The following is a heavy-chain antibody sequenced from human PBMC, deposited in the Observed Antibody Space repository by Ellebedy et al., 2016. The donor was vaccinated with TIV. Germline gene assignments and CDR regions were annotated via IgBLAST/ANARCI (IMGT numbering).Heavy chain of an antibody. CDR3: ARERSDILFI. CDR2: IYYSGST. CDR1: GGSISSYY. D-gene: IGHD3-9*01. V-gene: IGHV4-59*01. J-gene: IGHJ4*02. Sequence: SETLSLXXTVSGGSISSYYWSWIRQPPGKGLEWIGYIYYSGSTNYNPSLKSRVTISVDTSKNQFSLKLSSVTAADTAVYYCARERSDILFIWGQGTLVTVSS.